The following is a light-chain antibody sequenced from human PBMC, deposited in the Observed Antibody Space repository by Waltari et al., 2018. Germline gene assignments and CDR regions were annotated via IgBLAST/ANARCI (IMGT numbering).Light chain of an antibody. V-gene: IGKV3D-15*01. CDR2: GTA. Sequence: IVMMQSPATLSLSPGESATLSCRASRSVRSTFAWYQQKPGQPPRLLIYGTATRATGIPARFSGSGSGTEFRLTISSLQPEDFATYYCQQYDYWPWTFGQGTRVETK. CDR3: QQYDYWPWT. J-gene: IGKJ1*01. CDR1: RSVRST.